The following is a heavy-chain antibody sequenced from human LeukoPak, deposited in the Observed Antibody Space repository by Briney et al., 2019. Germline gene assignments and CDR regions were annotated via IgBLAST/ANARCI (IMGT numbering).Heavy chain of an antibody. J-gene: IGHJ4*02. CDR2: IPTTRNT. D-gene: IGHD5-18*01. Sequence: AETLSLTCTLSGDSHSSYYWSWIRHPSGKGPERIRRIPTTRNTNYNLSLKSRITISADKSNNQFPLQLSSVTAADTAVYYCARVPPRAAMVYFDYWGQGTLVTVS. V-gene: IGHV4-4*07. CDR1: GDSHSSYY. CDR3: ARVPPRAAMVYFDY.